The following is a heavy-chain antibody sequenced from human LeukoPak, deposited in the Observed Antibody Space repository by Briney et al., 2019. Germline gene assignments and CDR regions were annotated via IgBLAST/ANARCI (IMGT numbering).Heavy chain of an antibody. Sequence: PGGSLRLSCAASGFTFSSYGMHWVRQAPGKGLEWVAFIRYDGSNKYYADSVKGRFSISRDNARNSVYLQMNSLTVEDTALYYCARDWRNKYSDSWSRGEWYFDLWGRGTLVSVSS. J-gene: IGHJ2*01. CDR2: IRYDGSNK. V-gene: IGHV3-30*02. D-gene: IGHD6-13*01. CDR1: GFTFSSYG. CDR3: ARDWRNKYSDSWSRGEWYFDL.